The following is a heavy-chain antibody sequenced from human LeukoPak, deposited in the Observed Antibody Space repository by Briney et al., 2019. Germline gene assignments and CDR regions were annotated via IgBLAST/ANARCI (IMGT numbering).Heavy chain of an antibody. V-gene: IGHV3-53*01. D-gene: IGHD3-16*01. CDR3: ARSQPWGDFDY. Sequence: PGGSLRLSCAASGFTVSSNYTSWVRQAPGKGLEWVSVIYSGGSTYYADSVKGRFTISRDNSKNTLYLQMNSLRAEDTAVYYCARSQPWGDFDYWGQGTLVTVSS. CDR1: GFTVSSNY. CDR2: IYSGGST. J-gene: IGHJ4*02.